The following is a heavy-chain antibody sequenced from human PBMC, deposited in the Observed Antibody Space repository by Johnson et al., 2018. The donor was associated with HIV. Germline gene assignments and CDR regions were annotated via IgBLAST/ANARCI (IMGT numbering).Heavy chain of an antibody. D-gene: IGHD2-21*01. J-gene: IGHJ3*02. V-gene: IGHV3-20*04. CDR3: ARGFWRQVIPGAFDI. CDR1: GFTVSSNY. CDR2: INWNGGST. Sequence: EVQLVESGGGVVQPGRSLRLSCAASGFTVSSNYMSWVRQAPGKGLEWVSGINWNGGSTGYADSVRGRFTISRDNAKNSLYLQMTSLRAEDTALYYCARGFWRQVIPGAFDIWGQGKMVTVSS.